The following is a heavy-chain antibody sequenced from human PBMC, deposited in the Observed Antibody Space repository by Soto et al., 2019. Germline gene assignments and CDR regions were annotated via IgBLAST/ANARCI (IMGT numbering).Heavy chain of an antibody. D-gene: IGHD3-3*01. CDR2: IYYSGST. CDR3: AVTYYDFWSGYSHFDY. Sequence: SETLSLTCTVSGGSISSYYWSWIRQPPGKGLEWIGYIYYSGSTNYNPSLKSRVTISVDTSKNQFSLKLSSVTAADTAVYYCAVTYYDFWSGYSHFDYWGQGTLVTVSS. J-gene: IGHJ4*02. CDR1: GGSISSYY. V-gene: IGHV4-59*08.